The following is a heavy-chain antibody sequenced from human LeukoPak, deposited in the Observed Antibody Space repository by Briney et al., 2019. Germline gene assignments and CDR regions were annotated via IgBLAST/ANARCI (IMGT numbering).Heavy chain of an antibody. Sequence: PSETLSLTCAVYGGSFSGYYWNWIRQPPGKGLEWIGEINHSGSTNYNPSLKSRVTISVDTSKNQFSLKLSSVTAADTAVYYCARPSYSGSYFFDYWGQGTLVTVSS. J-gene: IGHJ4*02. D-gene: IGHD1-26*01. V-gene: IGHV4-34*01. CDR2: INHSGST. CDR3: ARPSYSGSYFFDY. CDR1: GGSFSGYY.